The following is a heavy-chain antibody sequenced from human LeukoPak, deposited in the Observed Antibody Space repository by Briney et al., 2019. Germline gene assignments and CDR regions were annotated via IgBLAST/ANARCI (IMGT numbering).Heavy chain of an antibody. D-gene: IGHD6-13*01. Sequence: ASVKVSCKASGYTFSGYYMHWVRQAPGQGLEWMGWINPNSGGTNYAQKFQGRVTMTRDTSISTAYMELSRLRSDDTAVYYCASLTSSSSWYEGRKSDFDYWGQGTLVTVSS. V-gene: IGHV1-2*02. J-gene: IGHJ4*02. CDR2: INPNSGGT. CDR1: GYTFSGYY. CDR3: ASLTSSSSWYEGRKSDFDY.